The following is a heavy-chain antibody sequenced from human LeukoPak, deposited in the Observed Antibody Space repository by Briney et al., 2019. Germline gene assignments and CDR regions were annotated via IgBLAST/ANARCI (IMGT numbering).Heavy chain of an antibody. CDR1: GGSFSGYY. Sequence: SETLSLTCAVYGGSFSGYYWSWIRQPPGKGLEWIGEINHSGSTNYNPSLKSRVTMSVDTSKNQFSLKLSSVTAADTAVYYCARTEAGSLYYDFWSGYRDAFDIWGQGTMVTVSS. CDR3: ARTEAGSLYYDFWSGYRDAFDI. D-gene: IGHD3-3*01. J-gene: IGHJ3*02. CDR2: INHSGST. V-gene: IGHV4-34*01.